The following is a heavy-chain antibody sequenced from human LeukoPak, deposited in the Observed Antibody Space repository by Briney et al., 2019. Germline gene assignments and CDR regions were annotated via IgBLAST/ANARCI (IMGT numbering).Heavy chain of an antibody. CDR2: IYYSGST. Sequence: SETLSLTCAVSGGSIISYYWTWIRQPPGKGLEFIGYIYYSGSTNYNPSLKSRVTISVDTSKNQFSLKLSSVTAADTAVYYCARGRVSSPFDYWGQGTLVTVSS. CDR1: GGSIISYY. D-gene: IGHD3-16*01. V-gene: IGHV4-59*08. CDR3: ARGRVSSPFDY. J-gene: IGHJ4*02.